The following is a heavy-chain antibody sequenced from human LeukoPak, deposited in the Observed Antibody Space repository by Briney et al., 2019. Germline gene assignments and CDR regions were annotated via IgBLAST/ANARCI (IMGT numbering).Heavy chain of an antibody. J-gene: IGHJ3*02. Sequence: ASVKVSCKASGYTFTSYYMRWVRQAPGQGLEWMGIINPSGGSTSYAQKFQGRVTMTRDMSTSTVYMELSSLRSEDTAVYYCARGSSSSPGAADAFDIWGQGTMVTVSS. CDR3: ARGSSSSPGAADAFDI. V-gene: IGHV1-46*01. D-gene: IGHD6-6*01. CDR2: INPSGGST. CDR1: GYTFTSYY.